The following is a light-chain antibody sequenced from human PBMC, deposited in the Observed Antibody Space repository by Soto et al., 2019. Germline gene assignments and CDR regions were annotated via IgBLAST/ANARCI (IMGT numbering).Light chain of an antibody. CDR1: SRDVGGYNY. CDR2: DVS. CDR3: ISYTSSSTLD. J-gene: IGLJ1*01. Sequence: QSVLTQPASVSGSPGQSITISCTGTSRDVGGYNYVSWYQQHPGKAPKLMIYDVSNRPSGVSNRFSGSKSGNTASLTISVLQAEDESDYYCISYTSSSTLDFGSGTKVIFL. V-gene: IGLV2-14*01.